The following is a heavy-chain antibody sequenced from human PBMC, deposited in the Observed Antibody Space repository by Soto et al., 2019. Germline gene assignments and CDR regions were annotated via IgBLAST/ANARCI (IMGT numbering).Heavy chain of an antibody. D-gene: IGHD3-22*01. V-gene: IGHV5-51*01. CDR2: IYPGDSDT. CDR1: GYSFTSYW. Sequence: PGESLKISCKGSGYSFTSYWIGWVRQMPGKGLEWMGIIYPGDSDTRYSPYFQGQVTISADKSISTAYMQWSSLKASDTAMYYCARTYYDSSGYQDAFDIWGQGTMVTVSS. J-gene: IGHJ3*02. CDR3: ARTYYDSSGYQDAFDI.